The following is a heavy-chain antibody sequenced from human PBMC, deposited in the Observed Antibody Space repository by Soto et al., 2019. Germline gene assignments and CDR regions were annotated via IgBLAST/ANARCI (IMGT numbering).Heavy chain of an antibody. CDR3: AKDITYDSSAYNS. CDR2: TSGGGNPT. V-gene: IGHV3-23*01. D-gene: IGHD3-22*01. Sequence: EVQLLESGGGSVQPGGSLRLSCAASGFTFSKYGMSWVRQAPGKGLEWVSSTSGGGNPTYYADSVKGRFTISRDNSKNTLYLQMNRLRVEDTAVYPCAKDITYDSSAYNSWGQGTLVHVSS. J-gene: IGHJ4*02. CDR1: GFTFSKYG.